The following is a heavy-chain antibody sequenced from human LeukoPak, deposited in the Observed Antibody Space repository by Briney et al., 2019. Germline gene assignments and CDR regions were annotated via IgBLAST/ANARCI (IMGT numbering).Heavy chain of an antibody. Sequence: GGSLRLSCAASGFTFSSYEVNWVRQAPGKGLEWVSYISSSGSTIYYADSVKGRFTISRDNSKNTLYLQMNSLRAEDTAVYYCARDQVNRFDIPYYYYNMDVWGKGTTVTVSS. D-gene: IGHD1-14*01. CDR3: ARDQVNRFDIPYYYYNMDV. CDR1: GFTFSSYE. J-gene: IGHJ6*04. CDR2: ISSSGSTI. V-gene: IGHV3-48*03.